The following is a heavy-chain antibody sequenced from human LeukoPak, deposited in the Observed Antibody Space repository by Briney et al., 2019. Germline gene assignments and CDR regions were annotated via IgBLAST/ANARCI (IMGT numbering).Heavy chain of an antibody. V-gene: IGHV1-18*01. CDR1: GYAFTSYG. CDR2: ISAYNGNT. Sequence: AGSVKVSCKASGYAFTSYGISWVRQAPGQGLEWMGWISAYNGNTNYAQKLQGRVTMTTDTSTSTAYMELRSLRSDDTAVYYCVLGGAYSPCDYWGQGTLVTVSS. D-gene: IGHD2-21*01. J-gene: IGHJ4*02. CDR3: VLGGAYSPCDY.